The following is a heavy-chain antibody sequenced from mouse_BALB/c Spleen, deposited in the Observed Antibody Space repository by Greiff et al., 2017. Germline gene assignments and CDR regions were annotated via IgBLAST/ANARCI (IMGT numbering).Heavy chain of an antibody. Sequence: EVKLVESGGGLVKPGGSLKLSCAASGFTFSSYAMSWVRQTPEKRLEWVATISSGGSYTYYPDSVKGRFTISRDNAKNTLYLQMSSLRSEDTAMYYCARRDDYDEAMDYWGQGTSVTVSS. CDR3: ARRDDYDEAMDY. V-gene: IGHV5-9-3*01. CDR1: GFTFSSYA. CDR2: ISSGGSYT. D-gene: IGHD2-4*01. J-gene: IGHJ4*01.